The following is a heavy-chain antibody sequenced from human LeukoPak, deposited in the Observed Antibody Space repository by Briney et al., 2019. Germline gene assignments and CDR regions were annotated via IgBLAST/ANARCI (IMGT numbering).Heavy chain of an antibody. CDR1: GFTFSAYS. Sequence: GGSLRLSCAVSGFTFSAYSMNWVRQAPGKGLEWVSYISSSSSTIYYADSVKGRFTISRDNAKNSLYLQMNSLRAEDTAVYYCASPNYYYDSSGYYYHWFDPWGQGTLVTVSS. CDR2: ISSSSSTI. V-gene: IGHV3-48*04. CDR3: ASPNYYYDSSGYYYHWFDP. J-gene: IGHJ5*02. D-gene: IGHD3-22*01.